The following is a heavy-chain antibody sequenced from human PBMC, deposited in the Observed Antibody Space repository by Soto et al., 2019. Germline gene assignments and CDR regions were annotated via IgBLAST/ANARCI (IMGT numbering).Heavy chain of an antibody. J-gene: IGHJ4*02. CDR3: ARVAEPTNYYDNSGYYYYFDY. D-gene: IGHD3-22*01. CDR1: GYAFTRYS. Sequence: QVQLEQSGAEVKKPGASVKVSCKASGYAFTRYSIHWVRQAPGQGLEWMGIINPSDTITSYAQKFQGRVIMIRDTSTSTVYMELSSLRSEDTAVYYCARVAEPTNYYDNSGYYYYFDYWGQGTLVTVSS. CDR2: INPSDTIT. V-gene: IGHV1-46*01.